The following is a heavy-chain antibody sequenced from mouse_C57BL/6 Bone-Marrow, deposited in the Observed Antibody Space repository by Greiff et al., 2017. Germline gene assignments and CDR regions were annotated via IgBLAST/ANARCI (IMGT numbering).Heavy chain of an antibody. CDR2: IDPSDSYT. CDR1: GYTFTSYW. D-gene: IGHD2-12*01. V-gene: IGHV1-69*01. Sequence: QVQLQQSVAELVRPGASVKLSCTTSGYTFTSYWMHWVKQRPGQGLEWIGEIDPSDSYTNYNQKFQGKSTMTVDTSSNTAYMQLSSLTSEDSAVYYCAREGAYDGFDWYFDVWGTGTTVTVSS. CDR3: AREGAYDGFDWYFDV. J-gene: IGHJ1*03.